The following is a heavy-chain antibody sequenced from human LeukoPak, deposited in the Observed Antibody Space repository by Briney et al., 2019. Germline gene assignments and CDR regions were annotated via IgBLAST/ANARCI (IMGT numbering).Heavy chain of an antibody. CDR2: IYTSGST. V-gene: IGHV4-61*02. CDR1: GGSISSGSYY. D-gene: IGHD3-3*01. CDR3: ARGGYDFWSGYQGEHNWFDP. J-gene: IGHJ5*02. Sequence: SQTLSLTCTVSGGSISSGSYYWSWIRQPAGKGLEWIGRIYTSGSTNYNPSLKSRVTISVDTSKNQFSLKLSSVTAADTAVYYCARGGYDFWSGYQGEHNWFDPWGQGTLVTVSS.